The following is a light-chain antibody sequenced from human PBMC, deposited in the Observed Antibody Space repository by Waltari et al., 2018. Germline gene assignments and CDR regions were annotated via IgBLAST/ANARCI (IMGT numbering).Light chain of an antibody. CDR1: QSVSSSDY. CDR3: QHYGTSLLT. Sequence: EIVLTQSPGTLSLSPGDRATLSCRASQSVSSSDYLAWYQQKPGQAPRLLIYGASSRAAGIPDRFSGSGSGTDFSLTISRLEPEDFAVYYCQHYGTSLLTFGGGTKVEIK. CDR2: GAS. V-gene: IGKV3-20*01. J-gene: IGKJ4*01.